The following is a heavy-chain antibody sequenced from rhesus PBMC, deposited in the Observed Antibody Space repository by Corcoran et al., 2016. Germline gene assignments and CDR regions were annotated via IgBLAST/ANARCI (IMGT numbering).Heavy chain of an antibody. J-gene: IGHJ4*01. CDR2: IGGSSGST. Sequence: QVQLQESGPGLAKPSETLSLTCVVSGYSINSGYGWCWIRQPPGKGLEWIGYIGGSSGSTNSNPSLKSRVTISKDTSKNQFSLKLNSVTAADTAVYYCARRVAPGPVDYWGQGVLVTVSS. CDR1: GYSINSGYG. V-gene: IGHV4-127*01. D-gene: IGHD6-13*01. CDR3: ARRVAPGPVDY.